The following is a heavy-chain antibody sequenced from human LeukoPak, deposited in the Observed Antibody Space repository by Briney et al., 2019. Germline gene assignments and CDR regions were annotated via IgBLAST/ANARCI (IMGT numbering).Heavy chain of an antibody. J-gene: IGHJ4*02. Sequence: ASVKVSCKASGYIFSDFYTHWVRQAPGRGFEWMGWISRYSGATKVAQKFQGRVTLTRDTSISTAYVELSNLSSDDTGAYYCVTWAGGNSDVASFDFWGQGTLVIVSS. V-gene: IGHV1-2*02. D-gene: IGHD2-21*01. CDR3: VTWAGGNSDVASFDF. CDR2: ISRYSGAT. CDR1: GYIFSDFY.